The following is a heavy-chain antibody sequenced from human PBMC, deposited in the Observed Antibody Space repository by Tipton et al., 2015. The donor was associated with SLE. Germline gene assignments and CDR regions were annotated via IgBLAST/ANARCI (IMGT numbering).Heavy chain of an antibody. CDR2: INHSGST. CDR1: GGSFSGYY. D-gene: IGHD1-26*01. Sequence: TLSLTCAVYGGSFSGYYWSWIRQPPGKGLEWIGEINHSGSTNYNPSLKSRVTISVDTSKNQFSLKLSSGTAADTAVYYCARAAALGAVDYWGQGTLVTVSS. J-gene: IGHJ4*02. CDR3: ARAAALGAVDY. V-gene: IGHV4-34*01.